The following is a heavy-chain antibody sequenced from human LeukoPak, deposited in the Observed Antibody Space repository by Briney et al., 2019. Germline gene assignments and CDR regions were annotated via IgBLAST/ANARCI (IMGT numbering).Heavy chain of an antibody. CDR2: IYYSGST. CDR3: ARVYCSSTSCHYGMDV. D-gene: IGHD2-2*01. J-gene: IGHJ6*02. Sequence: SETLSLTCTVSGGSISSYYWSWIRQPPGKGLEWIGYIYYSGSTNYNPSLKSRVTISVDTSKNQFSLKLSSVTAADTAVYYCARVYCSSTSCHYGMDVWGQGTTVTVSS. V-gene: IGHV4-59*01. CDR1: GGSISSYY.